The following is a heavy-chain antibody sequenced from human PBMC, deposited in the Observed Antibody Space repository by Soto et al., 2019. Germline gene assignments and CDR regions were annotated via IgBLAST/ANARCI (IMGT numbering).Heavy chain of an antibody. CDR1: GFTFSDYY. CDR2: ISSSGSTI. V-gene: IGHV3-11*01. D-gene: IGHD2-15*01. J-gene: IGHJ4*02. Sequence: GGSLRLSCAASGFTFSDYYMSWIRQAPGKGLEWVSYISSSGSTIYYADSVKGRFTISRDNAKNSLYLQMNSLRAEDTAVYYFAGVIFLLGVAIHYGGQAPLVTVS. CDR3: AGVIFLLGVAIHY.